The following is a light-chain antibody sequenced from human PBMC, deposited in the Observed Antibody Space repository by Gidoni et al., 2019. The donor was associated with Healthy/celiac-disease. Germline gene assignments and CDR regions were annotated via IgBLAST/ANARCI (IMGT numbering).Light chain of an antibody. V-gene: IGKV2-28*01. CDR2: LGS. Sequence: DIVMTQSPRSLHVTPGEPASSSCRSSQSLLHSNGYNYLDWYLQKPGQSPQLLIYLGSNRASGVPDRFSGSGSGTDFTLKISRVEAEDVGVYYCMQALQTPRTFGQGTKVEIK. CDR3: MQALQTPRT. CDR1: QSLLHSNGYNY. J-gene: IGKJ1*01.